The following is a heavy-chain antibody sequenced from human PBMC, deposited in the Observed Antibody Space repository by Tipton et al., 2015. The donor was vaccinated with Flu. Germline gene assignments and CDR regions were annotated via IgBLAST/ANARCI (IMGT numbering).Heavy chain of an antibody. CDR1: GESISSGSYY. D-gene: IGHD3-16*01. V-gene: IGHV4-61*02. CDR3: AAGGDTSMSRGDY. J-gene: IGHJ4*02. CDR2: IYTSGST. Sequence: LSCTVSGESISSGSYYWSWIRQPAGKGLEWIGRIYTSGSTNYSPSLKSRVTISLDTSKNQFSLKLNSVTAADTAVYYCAAGGDTSMSRGDYWGQGALVAVSS.